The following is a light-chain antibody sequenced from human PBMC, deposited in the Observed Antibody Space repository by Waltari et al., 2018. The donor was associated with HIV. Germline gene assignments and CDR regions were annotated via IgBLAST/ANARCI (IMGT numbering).Light chain of an antibody. Sequence: SYELTQPPSVSVSPGQTASITCPGDAFPKPFAYWYQQKAGQAPLMVIYKDDKRPSGIPDRFSGSMSGTTVTLIISGVQPEDEADYYCESADDSGDHWVFGGGTKLSVL. CDR2: KDD. CDR3: ESADDSGDHWV. J-gene: IGLJ3*02. V-gene: IGLV3-25*03. CDR1: AFPKPF.